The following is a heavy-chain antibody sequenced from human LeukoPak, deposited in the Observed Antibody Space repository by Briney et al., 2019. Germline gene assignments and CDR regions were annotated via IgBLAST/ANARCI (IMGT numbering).Heavy chain of an antibody. CDR2: IYHSGST. Sequence: SETLSLTCTVSGYSISSGYYWGWIRQPPGKGLEWIGSIYHSGSTYCNPSLKSRVTISVDTSKNQFSLKLSSVTAADTAVYYCARRQITFGGVIAPFDYWGQGTLVTVSS. J-gene: IGHJ4*02. CDR3: ARRQITFGGVIAPFDY. V-gene: IGHV4-38-2*02. D-gene: IGHD3-16*02. CDR1: GYSISSGYY.